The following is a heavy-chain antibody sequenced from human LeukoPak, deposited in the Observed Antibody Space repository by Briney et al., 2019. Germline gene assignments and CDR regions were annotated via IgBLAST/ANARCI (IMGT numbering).Heavy chain of an antibody. CDR2: INPSGGST. CDR3: ARAAISGSYYGTFDY. D-gene: IGHD1-26*01. V-gene: IGHV1-46*01. CDR1: GKSVTNHY. J-gene: IGHJ4*02. Sequence: ASVTVSCKASGKSVTNHYMHWVRQAPGQGLEWMGLINPSGGSTSYAQKFQGRLTMTRDTSTSTVYMELSSLRSEDTAVYYCARAAISGSYYGTFDYWGQGTLVTVSS.